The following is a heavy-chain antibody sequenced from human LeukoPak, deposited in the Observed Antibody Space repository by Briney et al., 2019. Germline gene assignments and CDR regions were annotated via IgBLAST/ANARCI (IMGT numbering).Heavy chain of an antibody. Sequence: SVKVSCKASGGTFISYAISWVRQAPGQGLEWMGGIIPIFGTANYAQKFQGRVTITADKSTSTAYMELSSLRSEDTAVYYCARAQAAAYPFDYWGQGTLVTVPS. CDR2: IIPIFGTA. J-gene: IGHJ4*02. V-gene: IGHV1-69*06. CDR1: GGTFISYA. CDR3: ARAQAAAYPFDY. D-gene: IGHD6-13*01.